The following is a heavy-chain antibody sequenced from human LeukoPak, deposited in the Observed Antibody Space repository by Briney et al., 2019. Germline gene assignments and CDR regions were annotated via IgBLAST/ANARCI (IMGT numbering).Heavy chain of an antibody. Sequence: GGSLRLSCAASGFTFSTYAMSWVRQAPGKGLEWVSAFSGSGGRTYYMDSAKGRFTISSDSSKNTLYLQMNSLRAEDTAVYYCAKASCSSTSCPDYYFDYWGRGTLVTVSS. CDR2: FSGSGGRT. V-gene: IGHV3-23*01. CDR1: GFTFSTYA. CDR3: AKASCSSTSCPDYYFDY. J-gene: IGHJ4*02. D-gene: IGHD2-2*01.